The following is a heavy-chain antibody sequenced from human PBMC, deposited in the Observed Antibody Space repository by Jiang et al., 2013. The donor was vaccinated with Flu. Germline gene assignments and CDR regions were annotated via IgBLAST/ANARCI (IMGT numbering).Heavy chain of an antibody. CDR2: FDPEDGET. CDR3: ATDRWGRGTNAFDI. Sequence: GFDPEDGETIYAXKFQGRVTMTEDTSTDTAYMELSSLRSEDTAVYYCATDRWGRGTNAFDIWGQGTMVTVSS. V-gene: IGHV1-24*01. D-gene: IGHD3-16*01. J-gene: IGHJ3*02.